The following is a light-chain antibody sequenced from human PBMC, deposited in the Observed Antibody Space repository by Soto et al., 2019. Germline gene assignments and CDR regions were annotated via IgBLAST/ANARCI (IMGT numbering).Light chain of an antibody. V-gene: IGKV1-5*01. CDR3: QQYYSYSRT. J-gene: IGKJ1*01. Sequence: DIEMTQSPSTLPASVGDRVTITCRASQSVIGWLAWYQQKPGKAPKLPIFDASSLESGVPSRFSGSGSGTEFTLSISSLQPDDFATYYCQQYYSYSRTFGQGTKVDIK. CDR2: DAS. CDR1: QSVIGW.